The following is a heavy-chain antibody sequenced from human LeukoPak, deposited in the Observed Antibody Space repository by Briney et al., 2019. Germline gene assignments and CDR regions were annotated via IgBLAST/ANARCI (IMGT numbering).Heavy chain of an antibody. J-gene: IGHJ4*02. Sequence: GGSLRLSCAASGFTFSSYSMNWVRQAPGKGQEWVSYISSTSSTIYYADSVKGRFTISRDNAKNSLYLQMNSLRAEDTAVYYCARERGYSYGYSDYWGQGTLVTVSS. CDR2: ISSTSSTI. CDR3: ARERGYSYGYSDY. CDR1: GFTFSSYS. D-gene: IGHD5-18*01. V-gene: IGHV3-48*01.